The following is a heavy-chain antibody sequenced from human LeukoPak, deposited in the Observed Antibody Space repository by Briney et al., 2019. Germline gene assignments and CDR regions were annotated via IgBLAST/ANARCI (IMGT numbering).Heavy chain of an antibody. CDR3: ARDPRITMVRGVDWSWFDP. CDR2: INPSGGST. CDR1: GYTFTSYY. V-gene: IGHV1-46*01. D-gene: IGHD3-10*01. Sequence: ASVKVSCKASGYTFTSYYMHWVRQAPGQGLEWMGIINPSGGSTSHAQKFQGRVTMTRDTSTSTVYMELSSLRSEDTAVYYCARDPRITMVRGVDWSWFDPWGQGTLVTVSS. J-gene: IGHJ5*02.